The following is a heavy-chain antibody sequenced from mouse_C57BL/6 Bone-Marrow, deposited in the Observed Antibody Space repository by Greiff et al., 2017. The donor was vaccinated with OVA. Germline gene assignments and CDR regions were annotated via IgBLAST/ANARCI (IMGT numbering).Heavy chain of an antibody. D-gene: IGHD1-1*01. V-gene: IGHV1-69*01. J-gene: IGHJ4*01. Sequence: QVQLKQPGAELVMPGASVKLSCKASGYTFTSYWMHWVKQRPGQGLEWIGEIDPSDSYTNYNQKFKGKSTLTVDKSSSTAYMQLSSLTSEDSAVYDCARGLLRAMDYWGQGTSVTVSS. CDR1: GYTFTSYW. CDR3: ARGLLRAMDY. CDR2: IDPSDSYT.